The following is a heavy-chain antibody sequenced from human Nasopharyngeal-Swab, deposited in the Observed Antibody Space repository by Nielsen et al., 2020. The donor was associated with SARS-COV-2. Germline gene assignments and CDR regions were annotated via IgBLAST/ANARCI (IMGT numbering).Heavy chain of an antibody. Sequence: GESLKISCAASGFPFRNYYMTWVRQPPGKGLEWVANIKQGGSEQFYVDSVQGRFTISSDDAKNSVYLQMNSLRAEDTAVYYCARESVVTGMDDATDIWGQGTMVTVSS. CDR2: IKQGGSEQ. CDR3: ARESVVTGMDDATDI. V-gene: IGHV3-7*04. D-gene: IGHD2-21*02. CDR1: GFPFRNYY. J-gene: IGHJ3*02.